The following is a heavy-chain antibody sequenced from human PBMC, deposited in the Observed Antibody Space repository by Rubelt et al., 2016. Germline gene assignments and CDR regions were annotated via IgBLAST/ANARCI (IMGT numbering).Heavy chain of an antibody. Sequence: QVQLQESGPGLVKPSETLSLTCAVSGDSINSGVYYWTWIRQHPGKGLEWIGYFYHRGSTYYNPSLKSRVSISADMSKNQFALKLSCVTAADTAVYYCATHSPANDYWGQGTLVTVSS. CDR3: ATHSPANDY. CDR1: GDSINSGVYY. V-gene: IGHV4-31*11. J-gene: IGHJ4*02. CDR2: FYHRGST. D-gene: IGHD2-15*01.